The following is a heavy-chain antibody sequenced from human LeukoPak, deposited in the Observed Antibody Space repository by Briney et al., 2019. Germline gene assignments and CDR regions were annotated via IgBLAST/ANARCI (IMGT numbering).Heavy chain of an antibody. D-gene: IGHD3-16*01. CDR2: MNQDGSAK. V-gene: IGHV3-7*01. Sequence: GGSLGLSCAASGFTFSDSWMSWVRQAPGKGLEWVANMNQDGSAKDYVDSVKGRFTISRDNARNSLYLQMSSLRAEDTAVYYCATYTHWVAGDVWGQGTTVTVSS. CDR1: GFTFSDSW. J-gene: IGHJ6*02. CDR3: ATYTHWVAGDV.